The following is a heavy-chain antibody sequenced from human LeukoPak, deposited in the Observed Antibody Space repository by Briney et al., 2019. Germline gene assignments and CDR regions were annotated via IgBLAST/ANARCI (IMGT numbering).Heavy chain of an antibody. Sequence: SETLSLTCTVSGGYIGSYYGSWIRQSAGKGLEWIGRIHTGENTDYNPSLKSRVTMSVDMSTSQFSLRLTSVTAADTAVYYCAREGDYGDYSKSFYYMDVWGKGTTVTVSS. CDR2: IHTGENT. CDR3: AREGDYGDYSKSFYYMDV. CDR1: GGYIGSYY. J-gene: IGHJ6*03. V-gene: IGHV4-4*07. D-gene: IGHD4-17*01.